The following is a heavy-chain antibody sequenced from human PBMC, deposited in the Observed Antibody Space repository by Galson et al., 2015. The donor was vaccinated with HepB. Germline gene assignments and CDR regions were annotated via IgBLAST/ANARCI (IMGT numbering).Heavy chain of an antibody. CDR3: ARVERRAVPEYYDFWSGYYNYYYYYMDV. Sequence: SVKVSCKASGYTFTSYGISWVRQAPGQGLEWMGWISAYNGNTNYAQKLQGRVTMTTDTSTSTAYMELRSLRSDDTAVYYCARVERRAVPEYYDFWSGYYNYYYYYMDVWGKGTTVTVSS. V-gene: IGHV1-18*01. CDR1: GYTFTSYG. CDR2: ISAYNGNT. D-gene: IGHD3-3*01. J-gene: IGHJ6*03.